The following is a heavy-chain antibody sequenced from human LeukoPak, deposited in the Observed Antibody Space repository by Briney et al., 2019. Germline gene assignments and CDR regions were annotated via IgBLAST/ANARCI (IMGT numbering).Heavy chain of an antibody. CDR1: GFTFSSYW. J-gene: IGHJ4*02. V-gene: IGHV3-74*01. D-gene: IGHD3-22*01. CDR3: VRSYYDSSALDY. CDR2: INSDGSST. Sequence: GGSLRLSCAASGFTFSSYWMHWVRQAPGKGLVWVSRINSDGSSTSYADSVKGRFTISRDNAKNTLYLQMNSLRAEDTAVYYCVRSYYDSSALDYWGQGTLVTVSS.